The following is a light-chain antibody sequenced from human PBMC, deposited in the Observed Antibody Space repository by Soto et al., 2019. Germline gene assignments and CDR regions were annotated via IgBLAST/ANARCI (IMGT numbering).Light chain of an antibody. CDR2: DVN. CDR1: SSDVGAYNY. CDR3: DSYTSSNVYV. Sequence: QSVLTQPASVSGSPGQSITISCTGTSSDVGAYNYVSWYQQHPGKAPKLMIYDVNNRPSGVSNRFSGSKSGNTASLTISGLQAEDEADYYCDSYTSSNVYVFGTGTKLTVL. J-gene: IGLJ1*01. V-gene: IGLV2-14*01.